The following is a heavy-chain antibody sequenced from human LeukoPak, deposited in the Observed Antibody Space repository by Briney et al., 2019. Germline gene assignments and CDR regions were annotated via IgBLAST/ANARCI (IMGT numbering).Heavy chain of an antibody. CDR2: IYSGGST. Sequence: GGSLRLSCAASGFTVSSNYMSWVRQAPGKGLEWVSVIYSGGSTYYADSVKGRFTISRDNSKNTLYLQMNSLRAEDTAVYYCARDMALLRSSFDYWGQGTLVTVSS. D-gene: IGHD2-15*01. V-gene: IGHV3-53*01. CDR3: ARDMALLRSSFDY. J-gene: IGHJ4*02. CDR1: GFTVSSNY.